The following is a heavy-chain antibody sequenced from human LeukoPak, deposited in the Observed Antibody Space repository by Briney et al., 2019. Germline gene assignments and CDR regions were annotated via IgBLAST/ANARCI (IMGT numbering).Heavy chain of an antibody. CDR3: ARIPQRVPHNWIDP. CDR2: ISAYNGNT. V-gene: IGHV1-18*01. J-gene: IGHJ5*02. Sequence: ASVKVSCKASGYTFTSYGITWVRQAPGQGLEWMGWISAYNGNTNYAQKLQGRVTMTTDTSTSTAYMELRSLRSDDTAVYYCARIPQRVPHNWIDPWGQGTLVTVSS. D-gene: IGHD1-1*01. CDR1: GYTFTSYG.